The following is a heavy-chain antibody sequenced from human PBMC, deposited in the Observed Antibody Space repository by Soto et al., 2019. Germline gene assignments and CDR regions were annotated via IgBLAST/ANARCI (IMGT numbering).Heavy chain of an antibody. J-gene: IGHJ3*02. CDR2: ISYDGSNT. Sequence: QVQLVESGGGVVQPGRSLRLSCAASGFTFSSYGMHWGRQAPGKGLEWVAVISYDGSNTYYADSVKGRFTISRDNSKNPLYRQMNSLRAEDTAVYYCAKENVLLLFGELWGAFDIWGQGTMVTVSS. V-gene: IGHV3-30*18. D-gene: IGHD3-10*01. CDR3: AKENVLLLFGELWGAFDI. CDR1: GFTFSSYG.